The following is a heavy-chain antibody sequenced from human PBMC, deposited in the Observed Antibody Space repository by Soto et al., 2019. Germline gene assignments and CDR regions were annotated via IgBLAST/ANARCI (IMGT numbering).Heavy chain of an antibody. CDR2: ISSNGGST. CDR3: ARDRYYGSGSYGSMDV. V-gene: IGHV3-64*01. D-gene: IGHD3-10*01. J-gene: IGHJ6*03. Sequence: GGSLRLSCAASGFTFSSYAMHWVRQAPGKGLEYVSAISSNGGSTYYANSVKGRFTISRDNSKNTLYLQMGSLRAEDMAVYYCARDRYYGSGSYGSMDVWGKGTTVTVSS. CDR1: GFTFSSYA.